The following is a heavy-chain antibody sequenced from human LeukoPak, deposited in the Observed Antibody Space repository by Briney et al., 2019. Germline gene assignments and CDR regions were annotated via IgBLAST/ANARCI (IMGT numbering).Heavy chain of an antibody. CDR3: ARSNSGYLDY. CDR2: IYTSGST. CDR1: GNSISSYY. D-gene: IGHD1-26*01. V-gene: IGHV4-4*09. J-gene: IGHJ4*02. Sequence: WEPLSLTCTASGNSISSYYWSWIRQPPGKGLEWIGYIYTSGSTNCNPSLKSRVTISVDTSKNQFSLKVSSVTAADTAVYYCARSNSGYLDYWGQGTLVTVSS.